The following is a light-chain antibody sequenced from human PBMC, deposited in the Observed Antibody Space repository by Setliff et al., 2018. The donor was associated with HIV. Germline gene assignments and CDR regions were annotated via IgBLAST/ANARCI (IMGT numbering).Light chain of an antibody. J-gene: IGLJ1*01. CDR3: TSYTGSNNFGV. Sequence: QSALTQPPSASGSPGQSVTISCTGTSSDAGGYKYVSWYQQHPGKAPKLMIYEASKRPSGVPDRFSGSKSGNTASLTVSGLQAEDEADYYCTSYTGSNNFGVFGTGTKVTVL. V-gene: IGLV2-8*01. CDR2: EAS. CDR1: SSDAGGYKY.